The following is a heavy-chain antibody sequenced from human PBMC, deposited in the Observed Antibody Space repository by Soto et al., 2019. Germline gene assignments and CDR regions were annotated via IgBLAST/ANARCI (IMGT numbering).Heavy chain of an antibody. V-gene: IGHV4-59*08. D-gene: IGHD2-15*01. J-gene: IGHJ4*02. Sequence: QVQLQESGPGLVKPSETLSLTCIVSGGSISSYYWSRIRQPPGKGLEWIGYIYYSGSTNYNPSLESRVTLSVDTSKNQISLELSSLTAADTAVYYCARHNGARGGLFDYWGQGTLVTVSS. CDR2: IYYSGST. CDR3: ARHNGARGGLFDY. CDR1: GGSISSYY.